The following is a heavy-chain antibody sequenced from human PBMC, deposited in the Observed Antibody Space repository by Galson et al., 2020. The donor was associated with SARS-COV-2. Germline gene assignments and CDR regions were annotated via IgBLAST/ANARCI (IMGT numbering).Heavy chain of an antibody. J-gene: IGHJ2*01. CDR2: VYHSGAT. V-gene: IGHV4-30-2*01. D-gene: IGHD5-18*01. CDR3: ARRYTYGLSPYWYFDL. CDR1: GGSITRGGYS. Sequence: SETLSLTCSVSGGSITRGGYSWTWIRQPPGKGLEWIGYVYHSGATHYHPSLKSRLTISVDRSKNQLSLKLTSVTAADTAVYYCARRYTYGLSPYWYFDLWGRGTLVTVSS.